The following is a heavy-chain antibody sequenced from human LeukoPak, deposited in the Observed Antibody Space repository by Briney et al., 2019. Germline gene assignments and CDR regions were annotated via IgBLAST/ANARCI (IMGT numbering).Heavy chain of an antibody. CDR1: GGSITTTNW. V-gene: IGHV4-4*02. D-gene: IGHD1-26*01. Sequence: PSGTLSLTCAVSGGSITTTNWWSWVRQPPGKGLEWIGEAHLNGATNYNPSLESRFSMSIDKSNNHLSLEVTSVTAADTAMYYCTRESGAFSPFGFWGQGTLVTVSS. CDR3: TRESGAFSPFGF. J-gene: IGHJ4*02. CDR2: AHLNGAT.